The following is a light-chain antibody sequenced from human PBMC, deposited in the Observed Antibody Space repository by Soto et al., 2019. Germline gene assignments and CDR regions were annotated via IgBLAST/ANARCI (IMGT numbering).Light chain of an antibody. CDR2: EVS. V-gene: IGLV2-8*01. Sequence: QSVLAQPPSASGSPGQSVTISCTGTSSDVGGYNYVSWYQQHPGKAPKLMIYEVSKWPSGVPDRFSGSKSGNTASLTVSGLQAEDEADYYCSSYAVGRTYVFGTGTKVTVL. J-gene: IGLJ1*01. CDR3: SSYAVGRTYV. CDR1: SSDVGGYNY.